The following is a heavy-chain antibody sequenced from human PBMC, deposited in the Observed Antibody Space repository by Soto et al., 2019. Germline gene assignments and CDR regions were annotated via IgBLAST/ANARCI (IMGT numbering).Heavy chain of an antibody. Sequence: QVQLQESGPGLVKPSQTLSLTCTVSGGSISSGGHYWNWIRQHPGKGLEWIGYIYYSGSTYYNPSLQSRVTIAVETSKNLFSMNLSSVTAADTAVYYCARDQAYDYTSPGDYYYYGMDVWGQGTTVTVSS. CDR2: IYYSGST. CDR1: GGSISSGGHY. J-gene: IGHJ6*02. D-gene: IGHD4-4*01. V-gene: IGHV4-31*03. CDR3: ARDQAYDYTSPGDYYYYGMDV.